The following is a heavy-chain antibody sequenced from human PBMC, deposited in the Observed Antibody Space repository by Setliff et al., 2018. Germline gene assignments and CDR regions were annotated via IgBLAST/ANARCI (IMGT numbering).Heavy chain of an antibody. Sequence: SETLSLTCAVSNHSLSSDYYWGWIRQSPVKGLEWIGNVYHSGKTYYNPSLKSRVTISVDMSKNHFSLRLTSVTAADTAVYYCRLWSHDYHNDYWGQGTLVTVSS. CDR2: VYHSGKT. CDR1: NHSLSSDYY. CDR3: RLWSHDYHNDY. J-gene: IGHJ4*02. V-gene: IGHV4-38-2*01. D-gene: IGHD3-16*01.